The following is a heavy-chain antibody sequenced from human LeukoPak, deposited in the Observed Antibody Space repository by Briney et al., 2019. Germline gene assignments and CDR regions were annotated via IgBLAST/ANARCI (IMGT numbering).Heavy chain of an antibody. D-gene: IGHD6-19*01. J-gene: IGHJ4*02. CDR2: ISWNSGSL. V-gene: IGHV3-9*01. Sequence: PGRSLRLSCAASGFTFDDYAMHWVRQAPGKGLEWVSGISWNSGSLGYADSVKGRFTISRDNAKNSLYLQMNSLRAEDTALYYCAKDRERGSSGWYVSFDYWGQGTLVTVSS. CDR3: AKDRERGSSGWYVSFDY. CDR1: GFTFDDYA.